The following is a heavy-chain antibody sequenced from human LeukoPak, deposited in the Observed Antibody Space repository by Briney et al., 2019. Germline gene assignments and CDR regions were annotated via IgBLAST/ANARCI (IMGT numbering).Heavy chain of an antibody. CDR1: GGTFSSYA. J-gene: IGHJ4*02. CDR2: IIPILGIA. CDR3: ARGLRNFDY. D-gene: IGHD2-21*02. Sequence: SVKVSCKASGGTFSSYAISWVRQAPGQGLEWMGRIIPILGIANYAQKLQGRVTMTTDTSTSTAYMELRSLRSDDTAVYYCARGLRNFDYWGQGTLVTVSS. V-gene: IGHV1-69*04.